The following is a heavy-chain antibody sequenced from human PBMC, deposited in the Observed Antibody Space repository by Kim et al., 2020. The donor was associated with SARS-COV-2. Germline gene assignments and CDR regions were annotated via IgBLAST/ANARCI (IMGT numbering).Heavy chain of an antibody. Sequence: DYAAPVKGRFTISRDDSKNTLYLQMNSLKTEDTAVYYCTTEAVFLDAFDIWGQGTMVTVSS. D-gene: IGHD3-10*01. J-gene: IGHJ3*02. V-gene: IGHV3-15*01. CDR3: TTEAVFLDAFDI.